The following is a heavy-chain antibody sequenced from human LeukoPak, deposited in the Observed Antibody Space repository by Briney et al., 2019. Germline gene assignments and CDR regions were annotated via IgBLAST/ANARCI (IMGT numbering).Heavy chain of an antibody. CDR3: AREGDYDILTGYFFCFDY. Sequence: QPGGSLRLSCAASGFTFSSYAMHWVRQAPGKGLEWVAVISYDGSNKYYADSVKGRFTISRDNAKNSLYLQMNSLRAEDAAVYYCAREGDYDILTGYFFCFDYWGQGTLVTVSS. J-gene: IGHJ4*02. CDR1: GFTFSSYA. CDR2: ISYDGSNK. D-gene: IGHD3-9*01. V-gene: IGHV3-30*04.